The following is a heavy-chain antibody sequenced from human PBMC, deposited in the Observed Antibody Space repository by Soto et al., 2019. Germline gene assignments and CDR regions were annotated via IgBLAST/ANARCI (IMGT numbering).Heavy chain of an antibody. J-gene: IGHJ4*02. CDR2: IYYSVNT. CDR1: GVSISSYY. Sequence: QVQLQESGPGLVQPSETLSLTCTVSGVSISSYYWSWIRQTPGKGLEWIGYIYYSVNTNYNPSLKSRVTISVDTSKNQFSLILTSVTAADTAMYYCARGGGNFDSWGQGTLVTVSS. CDR3: ARGGGNFDS. V-gene: IGHV4-59*01.